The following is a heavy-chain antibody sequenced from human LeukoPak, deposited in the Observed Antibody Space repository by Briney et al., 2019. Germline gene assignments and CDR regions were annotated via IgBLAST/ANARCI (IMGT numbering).Heavy chain of an antibody. CDR2: IKSKTDGGTT. J-gene: IGHJ3*02. CDR1: GFTFSNTW. CDR3: TTAPLRYFDFVAFDI. V-gene: IGHV3-15*01. D-gene: IGHD3-9*01. Sequence: GSLRLSCAASGFTFSNTWMSWVRQAPGKGLEWVGRIKSKTDGGTTDYAAPVKGRFTISRDDSKNTLYLQMNSLKTEDTAVYYCTTAPLRYFDFVAFDIWGQGTMVTVSS.